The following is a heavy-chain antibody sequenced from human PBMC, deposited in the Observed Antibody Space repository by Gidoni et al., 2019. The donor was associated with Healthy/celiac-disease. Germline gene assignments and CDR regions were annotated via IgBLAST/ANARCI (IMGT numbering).Heavy chain of an antibody. CDR3: AREGLASTQLD. CDR1: GGSISSSSYY. D-gene: IGHD3-3*02. J-gene: IGHJ4*02. V-gene: IGHV4-39*02. Sequence: QLQLQESGPGLVKPSETLSLTCTVSGGSISSSSYYWGWIRQPPGKWLEWIGSIYYSGSTYYNPSLKSRVTISVDTSKNQFSLKLSSVTAADTAVYYCAREGLASTQLDWGQGTLVTVSS. CDR2: IYYSGST.